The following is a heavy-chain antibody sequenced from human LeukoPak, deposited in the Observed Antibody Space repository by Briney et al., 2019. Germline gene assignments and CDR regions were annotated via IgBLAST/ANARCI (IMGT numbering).Heavy chain of an antibody. CDR1: GYTFTNYG. CDR3: ARTPYYDFWSGYYHFDY. D-gene: IGHD3-3*01. V-gene: IGHV1-18*01. CDR2: ISAYNGNT. J-gene: IGHJ4*02. Sequence: GASVKVSCKASGYTFTNYGINWVRQAPGQGLEWMGWISAYNGNTNYAQNFQGRVTMTTVTSTSTAYMELRGLRSDDTAVYYCARTPYYDFWSGYYHFDYWAQGTLVIVSS.